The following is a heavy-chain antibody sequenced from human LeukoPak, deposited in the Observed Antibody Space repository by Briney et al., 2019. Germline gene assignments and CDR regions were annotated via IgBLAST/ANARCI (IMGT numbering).Heavy chain of an antibody. CDR3: ARDSRTVYYYYGMDV. Sequence: GGSLRLSCAASGYTFTSYTMNWVRQAPGKGLEWLSSISSSNSDISYADSVKGRFTISRDNAKNSLYLQMNSLRAEDTAVYYCARDSRTVYYYYGMDVWGQGTTVTVSS. CDR1: GYTFTSYT. J-gene: IGHJ6*02. CDR2: ISSSNSDI. V-gene: IGHV3-21*01.